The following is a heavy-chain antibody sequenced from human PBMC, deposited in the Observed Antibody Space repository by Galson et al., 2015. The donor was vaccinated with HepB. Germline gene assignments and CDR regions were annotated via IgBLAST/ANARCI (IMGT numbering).Heavy chain of an antibody. V-gene: IGHV3-48*01. CDR3: ARGGGYSYGTL. J-gene: IGHJ4*02. Sequence: SLRLSCAASGFTFSSYSMNWVRQAAGKGLEWVSYISSSSSTIYYADSVKGRFTISRDNAKNSLYLQMNSLRAEDTAVYYCARGGGYSYGTLWGQGTLVTVSS. CDR1: GFTFSSYS. CDR2: ISSSSSTI. D-gene: IGHD5-18*01.